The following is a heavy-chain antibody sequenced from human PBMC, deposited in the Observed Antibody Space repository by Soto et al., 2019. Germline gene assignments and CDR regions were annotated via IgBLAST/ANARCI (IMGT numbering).Heavy chain of an antibody. Sequence: QVQLQQWGAGLLKPSETLSLTCAVYGGSFSGYYWSWIRQPPGKGQEWIGEINHSGSTNYNPSLKTRVTISVDTSKNQFSLKLSSVTAADTDVYYCERGGFSSGWYPFDYWGQGTLVTVSS. V-gene: IGHV4-34*01. CDR3: ERGGFSSGWYPFDY. J-gene: IGHJ4*02. CDR1: GGSFSGYY. CDR2: INHSGST. D-gene: IGHD6-19*01.